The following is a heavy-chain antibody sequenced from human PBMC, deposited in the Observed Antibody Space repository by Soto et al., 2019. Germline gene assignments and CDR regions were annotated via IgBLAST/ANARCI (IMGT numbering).Heavy chain of an antibody. CDR2: INPSGGGT. D-gene: IGHD6-13*01. J-gene: IGHJ4*02. Sequence: QVQLVQSGAEVKKPGASVKVSCKSSGYTFTTYSMNWVRQAPGQGLEWMGIINPSGGGTSFAQKFQGRVTMTRDTSTSTVYVELSSLRSEDAAVYYCARGHIAISGLHDYWGQGTLVTVSS. CDR3: ARGHIAISGLHDY. CDR1: GYTFTTYS. V-gene: IGHV1-46*01.